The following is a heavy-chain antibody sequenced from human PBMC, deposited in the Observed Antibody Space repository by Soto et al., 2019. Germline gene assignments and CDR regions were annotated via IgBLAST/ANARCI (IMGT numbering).Heavy chain of an antibody. Sequence: PSETLSLTCAVSGGSISSSNWWSWVRQPPGKGLEWIGEIYHSGSTNYNPSLKSRVTISVDKSKNQFSLKLSSVTAADTAVYYCARARQQQIVRGYFDYWGQGTLVTVSS. CDR1: GGSISSSNW. D-gene: IGHD6-6*01. CDR3: ARARQQQIVRGYFDY. CDR2: IYHSGST. V-gene: IGHV4-4*02. J-gene: IGHJ4*02.